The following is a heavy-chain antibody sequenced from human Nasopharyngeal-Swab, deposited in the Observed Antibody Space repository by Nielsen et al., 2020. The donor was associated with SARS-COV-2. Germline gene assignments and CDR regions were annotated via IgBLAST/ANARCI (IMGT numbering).Heavy chain of an antibody. Sequence: GGSLRLSCAASGFTFSSYSMNWVRQAPGKGLEWVSSISSSSSYIYYADSVKGRFTISRDNSKNTLYLQMNSLRAEDTAVYYCAKVDYPFYYGMDVWGQGTTVTVSS. CDR1: GFTFSSYS. D-gene: IGHD3/OR15-3a*01. CDR3: AKVDYPFYYGMDV. V-gene: IGHV3-21*04. J-gene: IGHJ6*02. CDR2: ISSSSSYI.